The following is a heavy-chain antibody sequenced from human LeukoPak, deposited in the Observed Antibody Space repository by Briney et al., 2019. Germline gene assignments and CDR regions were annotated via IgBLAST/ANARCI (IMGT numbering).Heavy chain of an antibody. D-gene: IGHD3-10*01. J-gene: IGHJ4*02. CDR3: AKDSVYGSGSYYNVYFDY. V-gene: IGHV3-30*18. CDR2: ISYDGSNK. CDR1: GFTFSSYG. Sequence: GGSLRLSCAASGFTFSSYGMHWVRQAPGKGLEWVAVISYDGSNKYYADSVKGRFTISRDNSKNTLYLQMNSLRAEDTAVYYCAKDSVYGSGSYYNVYFDYWGQGTLVTVSS.